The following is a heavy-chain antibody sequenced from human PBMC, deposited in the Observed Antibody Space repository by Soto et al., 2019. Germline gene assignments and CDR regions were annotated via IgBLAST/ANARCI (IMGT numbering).Heavy chain of an antibody. Sequence: AASLKVSCKTAGSTFTGYYMHWVRDSPGQGLEWMGWINPNSGGTNYAQKFQGWVTMTRDTSISTAYMELSRLRSDDTAVYYCARDPGTPGDSGWFDPWGQGTPVTVSS. J-gene: IGHJ5*02. V-gene: IGHV1-2*04. D-gene: IGHD6-13*01. CDR3: ARDPGTPGDSGWFDP. CDR1: GSTFTGYY. CDR2: INPNSGGT.